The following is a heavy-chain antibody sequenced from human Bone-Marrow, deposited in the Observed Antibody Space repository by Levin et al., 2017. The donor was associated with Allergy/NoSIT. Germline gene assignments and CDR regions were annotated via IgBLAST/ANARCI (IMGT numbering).Heavy chain of an antibody. CDR3: AKDPDTSMVWPHWFDS. J-gene: IGHJ5*01. D-gene: IGHD5-18*01. Sequence: SGGSLRLSCAASGFTFNSYAMSWVRQAPGKGLEWISCISGSGGSTYHADSVKGRFTISRDNSKNTLYLQMYSLRAEDTAVYYCAKDPDTSMVWPHWFDSWGQGTVVSVSS. CDR1: GFTFNSYA. CDR2: ISGSGGST. V-gene: IGHV3-23*01.